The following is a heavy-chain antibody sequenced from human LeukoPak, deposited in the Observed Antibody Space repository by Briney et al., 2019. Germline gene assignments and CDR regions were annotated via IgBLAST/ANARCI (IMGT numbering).Heavy chain of an antibody. J-gene: IGHJ4*02. CDR3: ARDSGFGEVTTFDY. CDR1: GGSISSSSYY. Sequence: SETLSLTCTVSGGSISSSSYYWGWIRQPPGKGLEWIGSIYYSGSTYYNPSLKSRVTISVDTSKNQFSLKLSSVTAADTAVYYCARDSGFGEVTTFDYWGQGTLVTVSS. V-gene: IGHV4-39*07. D-gene: IGHD3-10*01. CDR2: IYYSGST.